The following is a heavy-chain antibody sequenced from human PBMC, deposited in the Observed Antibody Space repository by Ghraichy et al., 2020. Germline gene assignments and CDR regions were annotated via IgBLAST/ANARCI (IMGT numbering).Heavy chain of an antibody. CDR3: ARAFCTSCRIAARPTIM. CDR2: ISYDGSNK. J-gene: IGHJ3*02. Sequence: GGSLRLSCAASGFTFSSYAMHWVRQAPGKGLEWVAVISYDGSNKYYADSVKGRFTISRDNSKNTLYLQMNSLRAEDTAVYYCARAFCTSCRIAARPTIMWGQGTMVTVSS. CDR1: GFTFSSYA. V-gene: IGHV3-30-3*01. D-gene: IGHD6-6*01.